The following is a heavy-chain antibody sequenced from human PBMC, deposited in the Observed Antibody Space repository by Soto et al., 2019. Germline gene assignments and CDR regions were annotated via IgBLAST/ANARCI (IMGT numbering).Heavy chain of an antibody. Sequence: HPGGSLRLSCAASGFTFSSYAMSWVRQAPGKGLEWVSAISGSGGSTYYADSVKGRFTISRDNSKNTLYLQMNSLRAEDTAVYYCAKDGYGSGSYYYGMDVWGQGTTVTVSS. J-gene: IGHJ6*02. CDR3: AKDGYGSGSYYYGMDV. CDR2: ISGSGGST. CDR1: GFTFSSYA. D-gene: IGHD3-10*01. V-gene: IGHV3-23*01.